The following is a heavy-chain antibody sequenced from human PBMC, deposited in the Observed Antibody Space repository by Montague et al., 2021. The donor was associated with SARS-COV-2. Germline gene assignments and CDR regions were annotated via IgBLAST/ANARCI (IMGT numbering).Heavy chain of an antibody. CDR2: IYHSGST. J-gene: IGHJ4*02. CDR1: GGSISSINW. CDR3: ARTGYSSGWHSFDY. Sequence: SETLSLTCVVSGGSISSINWWSWVRQPPGKGLEWIGEIYHSGSTNYNPSLKSRVIISVDKSKNQFSLKLSSVTAADTAGYYCARTGYSSGWHSFDYWGQGTLVTVSS. D-gene: IGHD6-19*01. V-gene: IGHV4-4*02.